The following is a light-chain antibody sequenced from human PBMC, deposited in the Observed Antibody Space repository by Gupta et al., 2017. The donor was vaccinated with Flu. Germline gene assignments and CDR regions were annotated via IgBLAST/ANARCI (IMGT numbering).Light chain of an antibody. Sequence: EIILTQSPAMLSLSPGERATLSCRASQSVDNYLAWYQQKPGQSPRLLIYEASNRATGVPVRFRGSGSGTDFTLTITSVAPDDFAVYYCQQRRSWTTFGLGTKV. J-gene: IGKJ1*01. CDR1: QSVDNY. CDR2: EAS. V-gene: IGKV3-11*01. CDR3: QQRRSWTT.